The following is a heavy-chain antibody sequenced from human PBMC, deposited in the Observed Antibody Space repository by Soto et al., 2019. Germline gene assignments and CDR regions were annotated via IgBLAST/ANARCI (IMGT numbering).Heavy chain of an antibody. V-gene: IGHV1-69*12. CDR2: IIPIFGTA. D-gene: IGHD3-22*01. J-gene: IGHJ4*02. CDR3: ARALYYYDSSGYAPYYFDY. Sequence: QVQLVQSGAEVKKPGSSVKVSCKASGGTFSSYAISWVRQAPGQGLEWMGGIIPIFGTANYAQKFQGRVTITADESTSTAYMELSSLRSEDTAVYYCARALYYYDSSGYAPYYFDYWGQGTLVTVSS. CDR1: GGTFSSYA.